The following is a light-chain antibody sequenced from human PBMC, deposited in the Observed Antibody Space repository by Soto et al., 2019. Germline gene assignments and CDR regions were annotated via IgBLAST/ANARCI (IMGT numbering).Light chain of an antibody. CDR3: QQYNKWPLT. V-gene: IGKV3-15*01. J-gene: IGKJ4*01. Sequence: EIVMTQSPATLSVSPGERATLSCRASQSVYSNLAWYQQNPGQPPRLLVYEASTRATGIPARFSGSESGTEFTLTIRSLQSEDFAVYYCQQYNKWPLTFGGGTKLEVK. CDR2: EAS. CDR1: QSVYSN.